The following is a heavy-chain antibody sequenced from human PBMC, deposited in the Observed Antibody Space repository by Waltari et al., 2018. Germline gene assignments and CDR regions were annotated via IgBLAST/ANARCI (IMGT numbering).Heavy chain of an antibody. V-gene: IGHV1-69*01. Sequence: QVQLVQSGAEVKKPGSSVQVSCKASGGPFSSYARRWARQAPGPGLECMGGIIPIFGTANYAQKFQGRVTITADESTSTAYMELSSLRSEDTAVYYCARALQGGYSYGYPLGLVNWGQGTLVTVSS. CDR1: GGPFSSYA. CDR3: ARALQGGYSYGYPLGLVN. CDR2: IIPIFGTA. J-gene: IGHJ4*02. D-gene: IGHD5-18*01.